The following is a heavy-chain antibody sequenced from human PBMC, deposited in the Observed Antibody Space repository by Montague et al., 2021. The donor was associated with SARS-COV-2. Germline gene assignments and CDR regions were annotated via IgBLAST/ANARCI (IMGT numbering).Heavy chain of an antibody. V-gene: IGHV4-59*13. CDR2: IYNSGST. CDR3: ALSLRYFDWADAFDV. CDR1: GGSIDNYF. D-gene: IGHD3-9*01. J-gene: IGHJ3*01. Sequence: LSLTCTASGGSIDNYFWSWIRQPPGKGLEWIGYIYNSGSTNYNPSLKSRVTMSGDTSNDQFSLKLSSVTAADTAMYYCALSLRYFDWADAFDVWGQGTMVIVSS.